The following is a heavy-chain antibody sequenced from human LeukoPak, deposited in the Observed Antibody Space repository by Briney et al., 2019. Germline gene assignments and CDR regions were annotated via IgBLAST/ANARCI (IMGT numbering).Heavy chain of an antibody. CDR3: VKSGGYGLIDY. CDR2: IYYSGST. J-gene: IGHJ4*02. Sequence: PSETLSLTYTVSGGSISTSNYYWGWIRQPPGKGLEWIGNIYYSGSTYYNASLQSRVTISIDTSKNQFSLRLNSVTAADTAMYFCVKSGGYGLIDYWGQGTLVTVSS. CDR1: GGSISTSNYY. V-gene: IGHV4-39*01. D-gene: IGHD1-26*01.